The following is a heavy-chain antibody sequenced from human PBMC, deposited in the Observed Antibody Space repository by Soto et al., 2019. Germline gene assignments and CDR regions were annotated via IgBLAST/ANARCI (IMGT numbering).Heavy chain of an antibody. CDR3: AGAYYDFWSGPTHWYGMDV. Sequence: QVQLVESGGGVVQPGRSLRLSCAASGFTFSSYGMHWVRQAPDKGLEWVAVIWYDGSNKYYADSVKGRFTISRDNSKNTLYLQMNSLRAEDTAVYYCAGAYYDFWSGPTHWYGMDVWGQGTTVTVSS. CDR1: GFTFSSYG. CDR2: IWYDGSNK. V-gene: IGHV3-33*01. D-gene: IGHD3-3*01. J-gene: IGHJ6*02.